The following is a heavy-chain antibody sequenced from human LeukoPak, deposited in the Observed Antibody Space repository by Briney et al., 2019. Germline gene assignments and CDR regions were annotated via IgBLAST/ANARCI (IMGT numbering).Heavy chain of an antibody. J-gene: IGHJ3*02. Sequence: ASVKVSCKASGYDFTSYAMHWVRQAPGQRLEWMGWINAGNGNTKYSQKFQDRVTVTRDTSTSTAYMELSSLRSEDTAVYYCARDEKGYYHDTSGYPDAFDIWGQGTMVTVSS. CDR2: INAGNGNT. CDR3: ARDEKGYYHDTSGYPDAFDI. V-gene: IGHV1-3*01. D-gene: IGHD3-22*01. CDR1: GYDFTSYA.